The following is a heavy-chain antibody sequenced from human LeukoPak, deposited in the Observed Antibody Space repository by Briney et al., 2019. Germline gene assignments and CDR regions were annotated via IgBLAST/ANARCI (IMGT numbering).Heavy chain of an antibody. D-gene: IGHD5-24*01. CDR3: ARLGDGYNSHFQH. Sequence: GESLKISCKGSGYSFTSYWISWVRQMPGKGLEWMGRIDPSDSYANYSPSFQGHVTISADKSISTAYLQWSSLKASDTAMYYCARLGDGYNSHFQHWGQGTLVTVSS. V-gene: IGHV5-10-1*01. CDR2: IDPSDSYA. CDR1: GYSFTSYW. J-gene: IGHJ1*01.